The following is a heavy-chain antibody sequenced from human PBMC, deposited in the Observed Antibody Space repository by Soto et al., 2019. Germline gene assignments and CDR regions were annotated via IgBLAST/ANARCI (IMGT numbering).Heavy chain of an antibody. CDR1: GFTFSSYA. V-gene: IGHV3-23*01. Sequence: GGSLRLSCAASGFTFSSYAMSWVRQAPGKGLEWVSAISGSGGSTYYADSVKGRFTISRDNSKNTLYLQMNSLRAEDTAVYYCAKEPQYYDSSGYYYGLAFDIWGQGTMVTVSS. CDR2: ISGSGGST. D-gene: IGHD3-22*01. CDR3: AKEPQYYDSSGYYYGLAFDI. J-gene: IGHJ3*02.